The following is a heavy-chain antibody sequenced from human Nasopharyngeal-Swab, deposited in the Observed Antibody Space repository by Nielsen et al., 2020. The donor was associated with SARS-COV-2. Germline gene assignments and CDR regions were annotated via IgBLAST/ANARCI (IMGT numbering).Heavy chain of an antibody. CDR1: GGPISSSSYY. Sequence: SETLSLTCTVSGGPISSSSYYWGWIRQPPGKGLEWIGSIYYSGSTYYNPSLKSRVTISVDTSKNQFSLKLSSVTAADTAVYYCAGAAAGGLSFDYWGQGTLVTVSS. V-gene: IGHV4-39*01. CDR3: AGAAAGGLSFDY. CDR2: IYYSGST. J-gene: IGHJ4*02. D-gene: IGHD6-13*01.